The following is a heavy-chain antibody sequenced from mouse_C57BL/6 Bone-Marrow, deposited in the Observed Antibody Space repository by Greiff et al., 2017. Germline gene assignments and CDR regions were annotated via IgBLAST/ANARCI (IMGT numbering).Heavy chain of an antibody. Sequence: EVKLVESGGGLVKPGGSLKLSCAASGFTFSDYGMHWVRQAPEKGLEWVAYISSGSSTIYYADTVKGRFTISRDNAKNTLFLQMTSLRSEDTDMYYCARGITTVENYAMDYWGQGTSVTVSS. CDR3: ARGITTVENYAMDY. CDR2: ISSGSSTI. CDR1: GFTFSDYG. J-gene: IGHJ4*01. V-gene: IGHV5-17*01. D-gene: IGHD1-1*01.